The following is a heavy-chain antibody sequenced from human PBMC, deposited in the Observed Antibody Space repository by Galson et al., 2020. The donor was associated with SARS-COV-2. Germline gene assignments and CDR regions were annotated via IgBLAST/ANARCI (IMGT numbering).Heavy chain of an antibody. D-gene: IGHD3-22*01. Sequence: GGSLRLSCTASGFTFGDYAMSWVRQAPGKGLEWVGFIRSKAYGGTTEYAASVKGRFTISRDDSKSIAYLQMNSLKTGDTAVYYCTTVDCYDSSGYVVHWCQGALVTVSS. V-gene: IGHV3-49*04. CDR3: TTVDCYDSSGYVVH. J-gene: IGHJ4*02. CDR2: IRSKAYGGTT. CDR1: GFTFGDYA.